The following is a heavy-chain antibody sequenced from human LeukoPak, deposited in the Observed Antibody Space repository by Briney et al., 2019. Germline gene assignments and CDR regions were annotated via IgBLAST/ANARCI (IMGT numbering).Heavy chain of an antibody. D-gene: IGHD5-12*01. J-gene: IGHJ4*02. CDR1: GYNFTSYW. V-gene: IGHV5-51*01. CDR2: IDPGDSET. CDR3: GRSGYNGYELDY. Sequence: GESLQNSCKGSGYNFTSYWIAWVRQKPVQGLEWMGIIDPGDSETRNSQSFQGQVTISADKSITTAYLQWSSLKASDSAMYYCGRSGYNGYELDYWGQGTLVTVSS.